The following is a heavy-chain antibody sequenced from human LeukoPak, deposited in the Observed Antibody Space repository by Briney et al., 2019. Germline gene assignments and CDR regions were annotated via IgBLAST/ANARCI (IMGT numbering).Heavy chain of an antibody. D-gene: IGHD3-22*01. CDR2: ISWNSGSI. J-gene: IGHJ4*02. Sequence: GGSLRLSCAASGFTFNNYAVGWVRQAPGKGLEWVSGISWNSGSIGYADSVKGRFTISRDNAKNSLYLQMNSLRAEDMALYYCAKAPTEYYDSSGSYYFDYWGQGTLVTVSS. CDR1: GFTFNNYA. CDR3: AKAPTEYYDSSGSYYFDY. V-gene: IGHV3-9*03.